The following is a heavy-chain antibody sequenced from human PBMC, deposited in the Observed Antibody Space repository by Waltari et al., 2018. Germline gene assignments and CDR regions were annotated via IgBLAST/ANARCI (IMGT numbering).Heavy chain of an antibody. CDR3: ARASGGGTNFLIDY. Sequence: QVLLVESGGGVVQPGRSLRLSCAASGFTLRSYALHWVRQAPGKGLECVGVISYDGSNEYCADSVKGRFTISRDNSKNTLYLQMNNLRTEDTAVYYCARASGGGTNFLIDYWGQGTLVTVSS. CDR1: GFTLRSYA. V-gene: IGHV3-30-3*01. J-gene: IGHJ4*02. D-gene: IGHD1-7*01. CDR2: ISYDGSNE.